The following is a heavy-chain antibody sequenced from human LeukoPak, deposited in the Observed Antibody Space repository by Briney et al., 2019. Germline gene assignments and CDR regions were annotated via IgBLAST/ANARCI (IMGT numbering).Heavy chain of an antibody. CDR2: INTNTGNP. D-gene: IGHD2-2*01. Sequence: ASVKVSCKASGYTFTSYAMNWVRQAPGQGLEWMGWINTNTGNPTYAQGFTGRFVFSLDTSVSTAYLQISSLKAEDTAVYYCARDLYCSSTSCRTNWFDPWGQGTLVNVYS. J-gene: IGHJ5*02. V-gene: IGHV7-4-1*02. CDR1: GYTFTSYA. CDR3: ARDLYCSSTSCRTNWFDP.